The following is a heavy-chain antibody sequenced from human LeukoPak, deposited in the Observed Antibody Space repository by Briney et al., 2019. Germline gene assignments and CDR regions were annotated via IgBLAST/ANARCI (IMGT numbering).Heavy chain of an antibody. D-gene: IGHD5-24*01. J-gene: IGHJ4*02. CDR1: GFTFSDFW. V-gene: IGHV3-7*05. CDR2: IKQDGGEK. CDR3: ARDYVAMSTIRDFGY. Sequence: GGSLRLSCAASGFTFSDFWMNWVRQTPGKGLEWVANIKQDGGEKYYLDSVKGRFTISRDNAKNSLYLQMNSLRSDDTAVYYYARDYVAMSTIRDFGYWGQGTLVTVSS.